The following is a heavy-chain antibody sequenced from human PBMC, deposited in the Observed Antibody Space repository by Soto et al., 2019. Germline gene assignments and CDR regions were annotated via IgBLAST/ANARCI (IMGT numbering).Heavy chain of an antibody. Sequence: QVQLVVSGGGVVQPGRSLRLSCAASGFIFSDYAMHWVRQAPGKGLEWVAVISYGGDNKYYADSVRGRFAISRDNLKNTLDLQMNSLNPEDTAVYHCAKARHSTSWYGLEADLWGQGTLVTVSS. V-gene: IGHV3-30*09. J-gene: IGHJ4*02. CDR3: AKARHSTSWYGLEADL. CDR1: GFIFSDYA. D-gene: IGHD6-13*01. CDR2: ISYGGDNK.